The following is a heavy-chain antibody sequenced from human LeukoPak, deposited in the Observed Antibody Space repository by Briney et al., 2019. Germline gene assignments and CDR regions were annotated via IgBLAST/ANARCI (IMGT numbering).Heavy chain of an antibody. J-gene: IGHJ4*02. D-gene: IGHD3-9*01. CDR3: ARVPNNDWYILYYFDY. CDR2: ISGNNNYI. CDR1: GLRFRSYA. Sequence: GGSLRLSCVASGLRFRSYAMNWVRQAPGKGLEWVSSISGNNNYIYYADSVKGRFTISRDNAKNSLYLQMNSLRAEDTAVYYCARVPNNDWYILYYFDYWGRGTLVTVSS. V-gene: IGHV3-21*01.